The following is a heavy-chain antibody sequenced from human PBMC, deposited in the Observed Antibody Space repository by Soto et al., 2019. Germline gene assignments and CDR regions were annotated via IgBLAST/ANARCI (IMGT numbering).Heavy chain of an antibody. Sequence: GGSLRLSCAASGFTFSDHYMDWVRQAPGKGLEWVGRTRNKANSYTTEYAASVKGRFTISRDDSKNSLYLQMNSLKTEDTAVYYCARDGRSGSYYYFDYWGQGTLVTVSS. CDR2: TRNKANSYTT. D-gene: IGHD3-10*01. V-gene: IGHV3-72*01. J-gene: IGHJ4*02. CDR3: ARDGRSGSYYYFDY. CDR1: GFTFSDHY.